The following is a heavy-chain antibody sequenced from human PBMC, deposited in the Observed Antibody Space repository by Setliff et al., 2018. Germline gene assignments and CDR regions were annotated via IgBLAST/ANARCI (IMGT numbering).Heavy chain of an antibody. CDR1: GYTFTSHY. CDR3: ARDVFPYHYEGAFDI. Sequence: ASVKVSCKASGYTFTSHYMHWVRQAPGLGLEWTGTINPSSGRTGYAQKFQGRVTMTRDTSTSTVYMDMSSLRSEDTAVYYCARDVFPYHYEGAFDIWGQGTMVTVSS. J-gene: IGHJ3*02. D-gene: IGHD3-22*01. CDR2: INPSSGRT. V-gene: IGHV1-46*01.